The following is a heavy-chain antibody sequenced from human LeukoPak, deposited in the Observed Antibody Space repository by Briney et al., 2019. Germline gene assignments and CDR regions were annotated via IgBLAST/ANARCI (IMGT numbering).Heavy chain of an antibody. CDR3: ARISGGSALRDY. CDR2: IYWNDDN. V-gene: IGHV2-5*01. CDR1: GFSLSTSGVG. D-gene: IGHD2-15*01. J-gene: IGHJ4*02. Sequence: SGPTLLKPTQTLTLTCTFSGFSLSTSGVGVGWIRQPPGKALEWLALIYWNDDNRYSPSLKSRLTITKDTSKNQVVLTMTNMDPVDTATYYCARISGGSALRDYWGQGTLVTVSS.